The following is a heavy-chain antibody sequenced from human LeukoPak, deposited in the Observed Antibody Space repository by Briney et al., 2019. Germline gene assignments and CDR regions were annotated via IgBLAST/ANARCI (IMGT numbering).Heavy chain of an antibody. Sequence: GGSLRLSCAASGFTFSSYWMGWVRQAPGKGLEWVANIKQDGSEKYYVDSVKGRFTISRDNAKNSLYLQMNSLRAEDTAVYYCARTNYYDSYLDAFDIWGQGTMVTVSS. V-gene: IGHV3-7*01. J-gene: IGHJ3*02. D-gene: IGHD3-22*01. CDR3: ARTNYYDSYLDAFDI. CDR1: GFTFSSYW. CDR2: IKQDGSEK.